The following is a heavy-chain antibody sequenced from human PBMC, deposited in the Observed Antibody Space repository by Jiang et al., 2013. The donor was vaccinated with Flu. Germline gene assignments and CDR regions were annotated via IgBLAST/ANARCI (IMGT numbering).Heavy chain of an antibody. CDR3: ARHAAQQYYYDSSSYYYAGAFDL. J-gene: IGHJ3*01. D-gene: IGHD3-22*01. Sequence: PSETLSLTCTVSGGSINSSSYYWGWIRQPPGKGLEWIGTIYYSGNTFYKLSLKSRVTISVDTSKNQFSLNLSSVTAADTAVYYCARHAAQQYYYDSSSYYYAGAFDLWGQGTLVTVSS. V-gene: IGHV4-39*01. CDR2: IYYSGNT. CDR1: GGSINSSSYY.